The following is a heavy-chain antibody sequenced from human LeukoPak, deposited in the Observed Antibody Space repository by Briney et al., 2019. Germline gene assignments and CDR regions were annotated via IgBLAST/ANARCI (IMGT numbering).Heavy chain of an antibody. Sequence: SETLSLTCTVSGGSIRSSSYYWGWIRQPPGKGLEWIGSIYYTGDIYYNPSLKSRLTISVDTSKNQFSLKLSSVTAADTAVYYCARRYYYDSSGYYYGGAFDIWGQGTMVTVSS. J-gene: IGHJ3*02. CDR3: ARRYYYDSSGYYYGGAFDI. CDR2: IYYTGDI. D-gene: IGHD3-22*01. CDR1: GGSIRSSSYY. V-gene: IGHV4-39*01.